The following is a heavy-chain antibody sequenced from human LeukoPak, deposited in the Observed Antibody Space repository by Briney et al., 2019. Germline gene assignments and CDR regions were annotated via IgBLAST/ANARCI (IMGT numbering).Heavy chain of an antibody. J-gene: IGHJ5*02. D-gene: IGHD3-3*01. V-gene: IGHV1-2*02. CDR2: INPNSGGT. CDR3: ARNRVLRFLEWFHPAWFDP. Sequence: GASVKVSCKASGYTYTGYYMHWVRQAPGQGLEWMGWINPNSGGTNYAQKFQGRVTMTRDTSISTAYMELSRLRSDDTAVYYCARNRVLRFLEWFHPAWFDPWGQGTLVTVSS. CDR1: GYTYTGYY.